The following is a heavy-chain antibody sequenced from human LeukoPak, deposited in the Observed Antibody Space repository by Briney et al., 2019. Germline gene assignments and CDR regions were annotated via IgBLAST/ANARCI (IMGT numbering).Heavy chain of an antibody. CDR1: GYSFSTYW. V-gene: IGHV5-51*01. J-gene: IGHJ4*02. CDR3: ARLNDILTGPFDY. D-gene: IGHD3-9*01. CDR2: IYPDDSDT. Sequence: GESLKISCKGSGYSFSTYWIAWVRQMPGKGLEWMGIIYPDDSDTRYSPSFQGQVTISVDKPISTAYLQWNSLKASDTAMYYCARLNDILTGPFDYWGQGTLVTVSS.